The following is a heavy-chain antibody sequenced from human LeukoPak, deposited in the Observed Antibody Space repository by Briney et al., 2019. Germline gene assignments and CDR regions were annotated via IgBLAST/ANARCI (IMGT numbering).Heavy chain of an antibody. V-gene: IGHV3-7*03. CDR1: GFTFSSYW. J-gene: IGHJ2*01. CDR2: IKQDGSEK. D-gene: IGHD3-16*01. Sequence: GGSLRLSCAASGFTFSSYWMSWVRQAPGKGLEWVANIKQDGSEKYYVDSVKGRFTISRDNAKNSLYLQMNSLRAEDTALYYCAKSPKDYNYYFDLWGRGTLVTASS. CDR3: AKSPKDYNYYFDL.